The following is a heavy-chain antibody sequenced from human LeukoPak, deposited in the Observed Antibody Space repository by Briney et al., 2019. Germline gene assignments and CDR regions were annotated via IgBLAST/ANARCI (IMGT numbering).Heavy chain of an antibody. CDR3: AREGVGATTYNWFDP. CDR2: MYYSGST. J-gene: IGHJ5*02. D-gene: IGHD1-26*01. V-gene: IGHV4-39*07. Sequence: SETLSLTCTVSGGSISSSGYYWGWIRQPPGKGLEWIGSMYYSGSTYYNPSLKSRVTISVDTSKNQFSLKLSSVTAADTAVYYCAREGVGATTYNWFDPWGQGTLVTVSS. CDR1: GGSISSSGYY.